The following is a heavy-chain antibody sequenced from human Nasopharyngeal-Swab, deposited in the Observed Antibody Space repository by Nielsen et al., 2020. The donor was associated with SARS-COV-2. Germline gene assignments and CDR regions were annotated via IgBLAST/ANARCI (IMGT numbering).Heavy chain of an antibody. CDR2: INGYNRDT. CDR3: VRGRGLRFLASYYFDY. J-gene: IGHJ4*02. V-gene: IGHV1-18*04. D-gene: IGHD3-3*01. Sequence: ASAKVFCKASGYTFSDYGISWVRQAPGQRLEWMGWINGYNRDTNYVQNLQGRVTITTDTSTTTAYMELRSLRSDDTAAYYCVRGRGLRFLASYYFDYWGQGTLVTVSS. CDR1: GYTFSDYG.